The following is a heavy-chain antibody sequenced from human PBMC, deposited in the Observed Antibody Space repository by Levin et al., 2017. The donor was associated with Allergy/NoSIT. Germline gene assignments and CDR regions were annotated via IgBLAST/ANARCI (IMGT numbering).Heavy chain of an antibody. CDR3: ARGGPPNYDYNWGSYRDGYFDY. D-gene: IGHD3-16*02. V-gene: IGHV3-49*04. CDR2: IRNKAHGGTT. Sequence: GGSLRLSCTGSGFTFGDYAMSWVRKAPGKGLEWVGFIRNKAHGGTTEYAASVKGRLTISRDDSKSIAYLQMNSLKTEDTAVYFCARGGPPNYDYNWGSYRDGYFDYWGQGTLVTVSS. CDR1: GFTFGDYA. J-gene: IGHJ4*02.